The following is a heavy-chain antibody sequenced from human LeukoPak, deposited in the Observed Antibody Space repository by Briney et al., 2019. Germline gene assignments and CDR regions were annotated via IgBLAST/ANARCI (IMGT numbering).Heavy chain of an antibody. CDR2: INSDGSST. CDR1: GFTFSSYW. V-gene: IGHV3-74*01. D-gene: IGHD2-15*01. Sequence: PGGSLRLSCALSGFTFSSYWMHWVRQVPGKGLVGVSHINSDGSSTTYADSVKGRFTISRDNAKNTLYLQMNSLRAEDTAVYYCVRLGYCSGSRCFGMDVWGQGTTVTVSS. J-gene: IGHJ6*02. CDR3: VRLGYCSGSRCFGMDV.